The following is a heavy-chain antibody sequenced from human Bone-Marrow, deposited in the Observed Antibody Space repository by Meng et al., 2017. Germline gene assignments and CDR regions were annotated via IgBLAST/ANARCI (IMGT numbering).Heavy chain of an antibody. CDR3: ARDSRTYYYDSSGYTFDY. CDR1: GGSISRSNW. CDR2: IYHSGST. D-gene: IGHD3-22*01. Sequence: QVQAEEPGTGMVKPSGTLSLPGAVSGGSISRSNWWSWVRQPPGKGLEWIGEIYHSGSTNYNPSLKSRVTISVDKSKNQFSLKLSSVTAADTAVYYCARDSRTYYYDSSGYTFDYWGQGTLVTVSS. J-gene: IGHJ4*02. V-gene: IGHV4-4*02.